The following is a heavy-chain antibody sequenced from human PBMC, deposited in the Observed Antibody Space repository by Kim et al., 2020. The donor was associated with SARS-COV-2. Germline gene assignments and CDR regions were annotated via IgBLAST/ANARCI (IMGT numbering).Heavy chain of an antibody. V-gene: IGHV4-31*03. J-gene: IGHJ6*02. CDR2: IYYSGST. Sequence: SETLSLTCTVSGGSISSGGYYWSWIRQHPGKGLEWIGYIYYSGSTYYNPSLKSRVTISVDTSKNQFSLKLSSVTAADTAVYYCARDFLSLWILTGHGYGMDVWGQGTTVTVSS. D-gene: IGHD3-9*01. CDR3: ARDFLSLWILTGHGYGMDV. CDR1: GGSISSGGYY.